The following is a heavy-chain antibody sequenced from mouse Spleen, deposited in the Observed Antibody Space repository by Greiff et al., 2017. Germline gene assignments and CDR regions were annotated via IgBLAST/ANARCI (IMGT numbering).Heavy chain of an antibody. CDR1: GYTFTSYW. CDR3: ASSVRRLDY. V-gene: IGHV1-7*01. D-gene: IGHD2-14*01. Sequence: QVHVKQSGAELAKPGASVKMSCKASGYTFTSYWMHWVKQRPGQGLEWIGYINPSTGYTEYNQKFKDKATLTADKSSSTAYMQLSSLTSEDSAVYYCASSVRRLDYWGQGTTLTVSS. J-gene: IGHJ2*01. CDR2: INPSTGYT.